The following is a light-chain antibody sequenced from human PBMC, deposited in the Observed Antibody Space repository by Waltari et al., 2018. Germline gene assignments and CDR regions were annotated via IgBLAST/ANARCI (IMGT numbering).Light chain of an antibody. Sequence: DIQMTQSPSSLSASVGDRVTIPCRASQSISSYLNWYQQKPGEAPKLLIYAASSLQSGVPSRFSGSGSGTDFTLTISSLQPEDFATYYCQQSYSTPPGLTFGGGTKVEIK. J-gene: IGKJ4*01. CDR2: AAS. CDR1: QSISSY. V-gene: IGKV1-39*01. CDR3: QQSYSTPPGLT.